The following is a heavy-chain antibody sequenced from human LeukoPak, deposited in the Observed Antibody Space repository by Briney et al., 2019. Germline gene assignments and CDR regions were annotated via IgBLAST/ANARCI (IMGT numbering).Heavy chain of an antibody. CDR2: INTSGT. J-gene: IGHJ4*02. CDR3: ARDLNY. CDR1: GASLSHSD. V-gene: IGHV4-4*07. Sequence: SETLSLTCTVSGASLSHSDWSWIRQTAGKGLEWIGRINTSGTKYNPFLKSRVTTSVDTSKNQFSLNLRSVTAADTAMYWCARDLNYWGQGTQITVSS.